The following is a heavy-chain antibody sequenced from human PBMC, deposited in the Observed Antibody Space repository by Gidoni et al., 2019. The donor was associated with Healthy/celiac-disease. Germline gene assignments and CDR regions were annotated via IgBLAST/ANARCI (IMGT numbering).Heavy chain of an antibody. CDR3: ARHGSGYDSHNFDY. CDR2: ISAYNGNK. Sequence: QVQLVQSGAEVKKTGASVTVSCKASGYTFTSYGISWVRQAPGQGLEWMGWISAYNGNKTYAQKLQGIVTMTTDTSTSTAYMELRSLRSDDTAVYYCARHGSGYDSHNFDYWGQGTLVTVSS. CDR1: GYTFTSYG. J-gene: IGHJ4*02. V-gene: IGHV1-18*01. D-gene: IGHD5-12*01.